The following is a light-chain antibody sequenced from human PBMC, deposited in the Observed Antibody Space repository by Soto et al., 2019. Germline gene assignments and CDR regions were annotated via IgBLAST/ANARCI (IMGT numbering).Light chain of an antibody. J-gene: IGKJ4*01. CDR3: HQYNNWPALT. CDR1: QSVSNN. V-gene: IGKV3-15*01. CDR2: GVS. Sequence: EIVMTQSPATLSVSPGERATLYCRASQSVSNNLAWYQQKPGQAPRLVIYGVSTRATGIPARFSGSGSGTEFTLTISSLQSEDFALYYCHQYNNWPALTFGGGTKVEIK.